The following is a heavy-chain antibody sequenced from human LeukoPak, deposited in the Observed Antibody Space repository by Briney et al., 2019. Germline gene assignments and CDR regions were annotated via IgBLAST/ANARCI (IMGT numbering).Heavy chain of an antibody. CDR2: INHSGST. Sequence: SETLSLTCAVYGGSFSGYYWSWIRQSPGKGLEWIGEINHSGSTNYNPSLKSRVTISVDTSKNQFALKLSSVTAADTAVYYCAATMNSPYCSSTSYSHNFDYWGQGTLVTVSS. D-gene: IGHD2-2*01. J-gene: IGHJ4*02. CDR3: AATMNSPYCSSTSYSHNFDY. V-gene: IGHV4-34*01. CDR1: GGSFSGYY.